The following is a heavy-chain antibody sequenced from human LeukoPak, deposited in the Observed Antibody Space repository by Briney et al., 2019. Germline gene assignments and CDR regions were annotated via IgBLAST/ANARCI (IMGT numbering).Heavy chain of an antibody. CDR2: IYTSGST. Sequence: SETLSLTCAVYGGSFSGYYWSWIRQPPGKGLEWIGHIYTSGSTNYNPSLKTRVTMSVDTSKNQFSLKLSSVTAADTAVYYCARDGYYGSGSYQIIDYWGQGTLVTVSS. CDR3: ARDGYYGSGSYQIIDY. D-gene: IGHD3-10*01. CDR1: GGSFSGYY. J-gene: IGHJ4*02. V-gene: IGHV4-59*10.